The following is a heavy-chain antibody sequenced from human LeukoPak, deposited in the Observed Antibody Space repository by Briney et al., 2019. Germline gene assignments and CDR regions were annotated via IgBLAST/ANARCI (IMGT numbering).Heavy chain of an antibody. CDR1: GFTFSSYG. D-gene: IGHD6-19*01. CDR2: IGGSGDKT. CDR3: VRRGDASSGWGDHDF. J-gene: IGHJ4*02. V-gene: IGHV3-23*01. Sequence: GRSLRLSCAASGFTFSSYGMHWVRQAPGKGLEWVSTIGGSGDKTFYADSVKGRFTISRDNSKNMVHLQMNSLTGEDTALYYCVRRGDASSGWGDHDFWGQGALVTVSS.